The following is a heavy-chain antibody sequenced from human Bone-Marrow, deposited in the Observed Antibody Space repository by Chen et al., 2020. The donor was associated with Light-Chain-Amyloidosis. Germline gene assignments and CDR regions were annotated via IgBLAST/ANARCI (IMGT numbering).Heavy chain of an antibody. CDR2: IYPDDSDA. D-gene: IGHD6-25*01. V-gene: IGHV5-51*01. CDR1: GYTFPNYW. CDR3: ARRRDGYNFDS. Sequence: EVQREQSGPEVKKPGGSRKISCKGSGYTFPNYWIGWVRQMPGKGLEWMGVIYPDDSDASYSPSFEGQVTLSADNAIPTAYLPCSSLKASYTAMYYCARRRDGYNFDSWGQGTLVTVSS. J-gene: IGHJ4*02.